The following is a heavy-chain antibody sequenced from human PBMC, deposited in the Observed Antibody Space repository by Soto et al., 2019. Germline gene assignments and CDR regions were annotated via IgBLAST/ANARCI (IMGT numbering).Heavy chain of an antibody. Sequence: CGSLRLPCAASGFTFSSHSMNWVRQAPGKGLEWVSSISSSSSYIYYADSVKGRFTISRDNAKNSLYLQMNSLRAEDTAVYYCARDLGYYDFWSGHDYWGQGTLVTVSS. V-gene: IGHV3-21*01. J-gene: IGHJ4*02. CDR2: ISSSSSYI. D-gene: IGHD3-3*01. CDR3: ARDLGYYDFWSGHDY. CDR1: GFTFSSHS.